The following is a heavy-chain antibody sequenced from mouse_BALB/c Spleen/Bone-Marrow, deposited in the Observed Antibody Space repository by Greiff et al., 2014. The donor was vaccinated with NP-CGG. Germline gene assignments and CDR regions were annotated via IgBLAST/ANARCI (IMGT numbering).Heavy chain of an antibody. D-gene: IGHD2-1*01. CDR2: INPYNGAT. J-gene: IGHJ1*01. V-gene: IGHV1-26*01. CDR1: GYSFTGYY. CDR3: ARGYGNYDYWYFDV. Sequence: EVQLQQSGPELVKPGASVKISCKASGYSFTGYYMHWVKQSHVKSLEWIGRINPYNGATSYNQNFKDKASLTVDKSSSTAHMELHSLTSEDSAVYYCARGYGNYDYWYFDVWGAGTTVTVSS.